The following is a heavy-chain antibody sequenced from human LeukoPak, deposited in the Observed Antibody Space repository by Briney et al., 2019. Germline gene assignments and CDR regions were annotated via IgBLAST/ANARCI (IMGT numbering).Heavy chain of an antibody. V-gene: IGHV1-46*01. CDR3: ARDPSVLMVYAIGDYYYYGMDV. CDR2: INPSGGST. CDR1: GYTFTSYY. D-gene: IGHD2-8*01. Sequence: ASVKVSCKASGYTFTSYYMHWVRQAPGQGLEWMGIINPSGGSTSYAQKFQGRITMTRDTSTSTVYMELSSPRSEDTAVYYCARDPSVLMVYAIGDYYYYGMDVWGQGTTVTVSS. J-gene: IGHJ6*02.